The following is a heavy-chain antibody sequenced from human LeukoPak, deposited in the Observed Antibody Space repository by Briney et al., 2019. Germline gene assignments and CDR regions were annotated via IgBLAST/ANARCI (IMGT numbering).Heavy chain of an antibody. CDR3: ARARGGDSRTFDY. J-gene: IGHJ4*02. V-gene: IGHV4-4*07. CDR1: GGSISGYY. CDR2: VYTSGST. D-gene: IGHD2-21*01. Sequence: SETLSLTCNVSGGSISGYYWNWIRQPAGKGLEWVGRVYTSGSTNYNPSLKSRVTMSVDTSKNQFSLNLSSVTAADTAVYYCARARGGDSRTFDYWGQGTLVTVS.